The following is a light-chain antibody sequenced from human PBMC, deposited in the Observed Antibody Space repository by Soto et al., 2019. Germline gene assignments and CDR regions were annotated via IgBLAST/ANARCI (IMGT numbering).Light chain of an antibody. CDR1: RSVSSN. CDR2: GAS. J-gene: IGKJ4*01. V-gene: IGKV3-15*01. CDR3: QQYNNWPLT. Sequence: EIVMTQSPDTLPVSPGERATLSCRASRSVSSNLAWYQQRPGQAPRLLIYGASTRATGIPARFSGSGSGTEFTLTISSLQSEDFAVYSCQQYNNWPLTFGGGTKVDIK.